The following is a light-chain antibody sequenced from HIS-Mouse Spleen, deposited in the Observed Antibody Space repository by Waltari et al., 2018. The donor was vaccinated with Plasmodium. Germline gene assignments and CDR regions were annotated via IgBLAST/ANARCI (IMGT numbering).Light chain of an antibody. J-gene: IGKJ2*01. CDR1: QSVSSN. CDR2: GAS. V-gene: IGKV3-15*01. Sequence: EIVMTQSPATLSVSPGERATLSCRASQSVSSNLAWYQQKPGQAPRLLIYGASTRATGIPEFTLTISSLQSEDFAVYYCQQYNNWPYTFGQGTKLEIK. CDR3: QQYNNWPYT.